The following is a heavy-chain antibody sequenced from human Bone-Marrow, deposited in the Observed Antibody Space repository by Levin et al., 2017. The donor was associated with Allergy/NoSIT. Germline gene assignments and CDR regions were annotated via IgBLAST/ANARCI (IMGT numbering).Heavy chain of an antibody. CDR3: VRDSGLYGLDV. CDR2: IWHDGRKK. V-gene: IGHV3-33*01. CDR1: GFTFTTYG. Sequence: GGSLRLSCATSGFTFTTYGMHWVRQAPDKGLEWVAVIWHDGRKKFHADSVRGRMTISRDNDENTVSLQMKSLTVEDTAVYYCVRDSGLYGLDVWGQGTTVMVSS. D-gene: IGHD6-19*01. J-gene: IGHJ6*02.